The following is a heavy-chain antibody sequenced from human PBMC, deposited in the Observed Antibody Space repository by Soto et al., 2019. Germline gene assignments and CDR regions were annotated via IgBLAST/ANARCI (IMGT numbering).Heavy chain of an antibody. D-gene: IGHD6-13*01. Sequence: EVHLVESGGAVIQPGGSLRLSCGASGFKFDDFSMHWVRQVPGKGLEWISLISWDGTTTHYADSVQGRFTVSRDNTKRALYLQMNSLKTEDTALYYCGKDMEGPASGVDHWGQGTLVTVSS. CDR2: ISWDGTTT. CDR1: GFKFDDFS. J-gene: IGHJ4*02. V-gene: IGHV3-43*01. CDR3: GKDMEGPASGVDH.